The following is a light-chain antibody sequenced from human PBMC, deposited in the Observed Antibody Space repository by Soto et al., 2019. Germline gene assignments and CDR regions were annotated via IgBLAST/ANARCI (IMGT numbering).Light chain of an antibody. CDR1: QSISSTY. Sequence: EIVLTQSPGTLSLSPGKRVTLSCRASQSISSTYLAWYQQKPGQAPRLLIYGASSRATGIPYRFSGSGSGKDFTLTISRLEPEDFAVYYCQQYDSPPRTFGQGTKVEVQ. V-gene: IGKV3-20*01. J-gene: IGKJ1*01. CDR3: QQYDSPPRT. CDR2: GAS.